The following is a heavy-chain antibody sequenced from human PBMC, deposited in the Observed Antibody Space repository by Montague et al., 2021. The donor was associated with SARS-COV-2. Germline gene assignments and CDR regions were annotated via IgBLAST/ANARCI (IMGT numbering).Heavy chain of an antibody. Sequence: SETLSLTCTVSGGSISSGSYYWSWIRQFPGKELEWIGTVSNTGSTNKNPSLMSRVTISRDTSSGQVSMRLRSVTAADTAFYFCARIERGFWRDLVVFDVWGPGTLVTVSS. J-gene: IGHJ3*01. CDR3: ARIERGFWRDLVVFDV. D-gene: IGHD3-3*01. V-gene: IGHV4-39*07. CDR2: VSNTGST. CDR1: GGSISSGSYY.